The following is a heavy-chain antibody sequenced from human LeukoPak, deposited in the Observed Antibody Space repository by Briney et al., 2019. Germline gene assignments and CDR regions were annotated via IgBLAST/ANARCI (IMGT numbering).Heavy chain of an antibody. D-gene: IGHD2-8*02. Sequence: KRSETLSLTCTVSGGSISSYYWSWIRQPPGKGLEWIAYISDIGSINYNPSLKSRVTISLDTSKNQFSLKLSSVTAADTAVCYCAGHHPRNTVDFWGQGTLVTVSS. J-gene: IGHJ4*02. CDR3: AGHHPRNTVDF. V-gene: IGHV4-59*08. CDR1: GGSISSYY. CDR2: ISDIGSI.